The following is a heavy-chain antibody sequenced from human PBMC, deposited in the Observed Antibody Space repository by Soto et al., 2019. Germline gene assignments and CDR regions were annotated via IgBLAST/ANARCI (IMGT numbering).Heavy chain of an antibody. CDR2: INHSGST. Sequence: SETLSLTCTVSGGSISGYYWRWIRQPPGKGLEWIGEINHSGSTNYNPSLKSRVTISVDTPKNQFALKLSSVTAGDTAVYYCARLVSAAANDSWGQGALVTSPQ. D-gene: IGHD1-26*01. CDR1: GGSISGYY. J-gene: IGHJ4*02. V-gene: IGHV4-34*01. CDR3: ARLVSAAANDS.